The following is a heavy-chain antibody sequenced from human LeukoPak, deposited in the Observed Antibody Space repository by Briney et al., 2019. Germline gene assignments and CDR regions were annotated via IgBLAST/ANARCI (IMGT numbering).Heavy chain of an antibody. CDR2: INHSGST. Sequence: SETLSLTCAVYGGSLSGYYWSWIRQPPGKGLEWIGEINHSGSTNYNPSLKSRVTISVDTSKNQFSLKLSSVTAADTAVYYCARGTGRDGYRAEYYFDYWGQGTLVTVSS. CDR1: GGSLSGYY. D-gene: IGHD5-24*01. CDR3: ARGTGRDGYRAEYYFDY. J-gene: IGHJ4*02. V-gene: IGHV4-34*01.